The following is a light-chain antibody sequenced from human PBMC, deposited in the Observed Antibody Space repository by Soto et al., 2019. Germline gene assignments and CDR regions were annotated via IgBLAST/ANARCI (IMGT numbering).Light chain of an antibody. Sequence: IQLTQSPSSLSASVGDKVTISCRASQAINSALAWCQQRPGKAPMVLIYDASILESGVPSRFSGSGSGTDFTLTISRLQPEDFATYYCQQFNSYPLTFGGGTKVEIE. CDR3: QQFNSYPLT. J-gene: IGKJ4*01. CDR1: QAINSA. V-gene: IGKV1-13*02. CDR2: DAS.